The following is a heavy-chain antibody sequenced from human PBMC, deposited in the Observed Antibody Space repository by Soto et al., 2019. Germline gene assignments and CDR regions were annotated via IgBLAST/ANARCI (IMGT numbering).Heavy chain of an antibody. CDR2: INSDGSST. V-gene: IGHV3-74*01. CDR1: GFTFSSYW. Sequence: GGSLRLSCAASGFTFSSYWMHWVRQAPGKGLVWVSRINSDGSSTSYADSVKGRFTISRDNAKNTLYLQMNSLRAEDTAVYYCATPDYGSGIVPFDYWGQGTMVTVSS. CDR3: ATPDYGSGIVPFDY. D-gene: IGHD3-10*01. J-gene: IGHJ4*02.